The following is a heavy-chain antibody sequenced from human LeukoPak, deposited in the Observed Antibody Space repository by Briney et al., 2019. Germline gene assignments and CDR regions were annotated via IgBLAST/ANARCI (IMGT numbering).Heavy chain of an antibody. CDR3: ARSGPSYYDFDY. V-gene: IGHV3-74*01. CDR1: GVTFSSYW. Sequence: GGSLRLSCAASGVTFSSYWMHWVRQAPGKGLVWVSRINSDGSSTSYADSVKGRFTISRDNSKNTLYLQMNSLRAEDTAVYYCARSGPSYYDFDYWGQGTLVTVSS. J-gene: IGHJ4*02. D-gene: IGHD3-10*01. CDR2: INSDGSST.